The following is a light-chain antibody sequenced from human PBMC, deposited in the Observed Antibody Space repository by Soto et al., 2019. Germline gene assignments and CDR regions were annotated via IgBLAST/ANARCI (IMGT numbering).Light chain of an antibody. V-gene: IGKV3-15*01. J-gene: IGKJ4*01. CDR3: QQYNDWPLT. CDR2: GAS. CDR1: QSVHSN. Sequence: EKVMTQSPAALSVSPGERATLSCRASQSVHSNLAWYQRKPGQAPRLLLYGASTRATGIPARFSGSASGTEFTLTIRSLQSEDSAVYYCQQYNDWPLTFGGGTKVEIK.